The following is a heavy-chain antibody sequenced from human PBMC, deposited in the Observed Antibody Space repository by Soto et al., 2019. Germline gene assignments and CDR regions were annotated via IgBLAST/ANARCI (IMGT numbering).Heavy chain of an antibody. J-gene: IGHJ5*02. CDR2: ICYSGST. D-gene: IGHD2-2*01. CDR3: ARQSCSSTSCYSWVSWFDP. V-gene: IGHV4-59*08. CDR1: GGSISSYY. Sequence: QVQLQESGPGLVKPSETLSLTCTVSGGSISSYYWSWIRQPPGKGLEWIGYICYSGSTKYNPSLKSRVTISVDTSKNQFSLKLSSVTAADTAVYYCARQSCSSTSCYSWVSWFDPWGQGTLVTVSS.